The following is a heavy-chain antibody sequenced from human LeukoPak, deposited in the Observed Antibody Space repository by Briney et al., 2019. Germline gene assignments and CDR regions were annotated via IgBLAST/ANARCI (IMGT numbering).Heavy chain of an antibody. D-gene: IGHD4-23*01. CDR2: MNPNSGNT. CDR3: ARTPRGGKSGNFDY. Sequence: ASVKVSCKASGYTFTSYDINWVRQATGQELEWMGWMNPNSGNTGYAQKFQGRVTMTRNTSISTAYMELSSLRSEDTAVYYCARTPRGGKSGNFDYWGQGTLVTVSS. CDR1: GYTFTSYD. J-gene: IGHJ4*02. V-gene: IGHV1-8*01.